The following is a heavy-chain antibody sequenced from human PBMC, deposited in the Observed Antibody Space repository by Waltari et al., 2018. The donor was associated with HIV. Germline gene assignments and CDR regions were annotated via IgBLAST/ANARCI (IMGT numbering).Heavy chain of an antibody. CDR1: GFSVSENY. V-gene: IGHV3-53*01. J-gene: IGHJ6*02. Sequence: EVQLVESGGGLVQPGGSLRLSCAASGFSVSENYMSWVRLPPGKGLQWVSVLYNEGRTQYIDSVKGRLTIFRDNSKNALYLQMNSLRVDDTAVYYCARMKRSYGSGQARYFYFGMDVRGQGTTVIVSS. D-gene: IGHD3-10*01. CDR3: ARMKRSYGSGQARYFYFGMDV. CDR2: LYNEGRT.